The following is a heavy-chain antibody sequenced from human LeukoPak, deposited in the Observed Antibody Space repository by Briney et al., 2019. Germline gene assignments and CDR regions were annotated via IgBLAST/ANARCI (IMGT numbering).Heavy chain of an antibody. D-gene: IGHD3-22*01. CDR2: FYRGSLDT. Sequence: PGGSLRLSCAASGFTLSDYPMTWVRQAPGKGLHWVSLFYRGSLDTYYADSVRGRFTVSRANDKHTLYLQMNSLRAEDTAVYYCARRGYESSGPKYYFDHWGQGILVTVSS. CDR1: GFTLSDYP. J-gene: IGHJ4*02. CDR3: ARRGYESSGPKYYFDH. V-gene: IGHV3-23*03.